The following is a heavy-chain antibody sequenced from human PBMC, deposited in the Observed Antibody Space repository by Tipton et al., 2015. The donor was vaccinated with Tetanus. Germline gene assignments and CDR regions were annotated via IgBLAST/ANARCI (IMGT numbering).Heavy chain of an antibody. J-gene: IGHJ6*02. CDR2: IYHSGST. Sequence: TLSLTCAVSGGSISSSNWWSWVRQPPGKGLEWIGEIYHSGSTNYNPSLRSRVTISVDKSKNQFSLKLSSVTAADTAVYYCARVDGSGSPSYYGMDVWGQGTTVTVSS. D-gene: IGHD3-10*01. CDR3: ARVDGSGSPSYYGMDV. V-gene: IGHV4-4*02. CDR1: GGSISSSNW.